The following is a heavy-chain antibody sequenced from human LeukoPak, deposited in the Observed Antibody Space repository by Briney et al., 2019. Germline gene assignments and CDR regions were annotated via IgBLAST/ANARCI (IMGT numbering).Heavy chain of an antibody. J-gene: IGHJ6*02. CDR1: GFNIYTHS. D-gene: IGHD4-17*01. Sequence: PGGSLRLSCAASGFNIYTHSMTWVRQAPGKGLEWVSCITSGSSTIFYADSVKGRFTIARDNAQNSLYLQVNSLRAEDTAVYYCARVMGTTGGTNALDVWGQGTTVTVSS. CDR3: ARVMGTTGGTNALDV. V-gene: IGHV3-48*04. CDR2: ITSGSSTI.